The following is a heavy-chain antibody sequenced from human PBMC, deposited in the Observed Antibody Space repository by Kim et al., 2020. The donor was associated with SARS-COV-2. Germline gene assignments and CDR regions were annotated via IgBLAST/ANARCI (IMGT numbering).Heavy chain of an antibody. Sequence: GGSLRLSCEASGFTFSNYAMSWVRQAPGKGLEWVSDISGPADRARSADSVKGRFTISRDNSKNTLYLQMNRLRPEDTALYYCARVCGSYWYVARDFWGQGTLVTVSS. CDR1: GFTFSNYA. V-gene: IGHV3-23*01. CDR2: ISGPADRA. J-gene: IGHJ4*02. D-gene: IGHD2-21*01. CDR3: ARVCGSYWYVARDF.